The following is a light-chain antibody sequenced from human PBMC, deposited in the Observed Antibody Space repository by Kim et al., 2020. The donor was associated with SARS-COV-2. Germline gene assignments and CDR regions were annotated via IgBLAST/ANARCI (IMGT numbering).Light chain of an antibody. CDR2: GKN. J-gene: IGLJ3*02. CDR3: NSRDSSGNHLEV. V-gene: IGLV3-19*01. CDR1: SHRSYY. Sequence: LGQRVRITCQGDSHRSYYASWYQQKPGQAPVLVIYGKNNRPSGIPDRFSGSSSGNTASLTITGAQAEDEADYYCNSRDSSGNHLEVLGGGTQLTVL.